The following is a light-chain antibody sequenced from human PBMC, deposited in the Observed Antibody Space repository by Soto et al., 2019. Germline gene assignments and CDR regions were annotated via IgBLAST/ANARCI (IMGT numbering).Light chain of an antibody. J-gene: IGLJ2*01. CDR1: SSNIGAGYD. CDR2: GNN. V-gene: IGLV1-40*01. Sequence: QSVLTQPPSVSGAPGQRVTISCTGSSSNIGAGYDVHWYQQLPGTAPKLLIYGNNNRPSEVPDRFSGSKSGTEASLAITGLQAEDEADYYCQSYDSSLSGPRVFGGGTKVTVL. CDR3: QSYDSSLSGPRV.